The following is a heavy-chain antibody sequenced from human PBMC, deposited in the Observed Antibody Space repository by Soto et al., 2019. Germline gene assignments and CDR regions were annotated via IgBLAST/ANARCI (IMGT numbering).Heavy chain of an antibody. Sequence: ASVKVSCKASGDTFTSYDINWVRQATGQGLEWMGWMNSNRGNTGYAQKFQGRVTMTRNTSISTAYMELSSLRSEDTAVYYCARVCWSYGMDVWGQGTTVPVSS. D-gene: IGHD1-1*01. CDR3: ARVCWSYGMDV. J-gene: IGHJ6*02. CDR2: MNSNRGNT. CDR1: GDTFTSYD. V-gene: IGHV1-8*01.